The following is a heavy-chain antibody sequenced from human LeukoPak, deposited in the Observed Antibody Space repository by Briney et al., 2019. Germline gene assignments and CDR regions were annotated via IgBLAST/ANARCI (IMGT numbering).Heavy chain of an antibody. CDR2: ISYDGSNK. CDR3: AKEYSSGWYSIDY. D-gene: IGHD6-19*01. CDR1: GFTFSSYG. V-gene: IGHV3-30*18. J-gene: IGHJ4*02. Sequence: GGSLRLSCAASGFTFSSYGMHWVRQAPGKGLEWVAVISYDGSNKYYADSVKGRFTISRDNSKNTLYLQMNSLRAEDTAVYYCAKEYSSGWYSIDYWGQGTLVTVSS.